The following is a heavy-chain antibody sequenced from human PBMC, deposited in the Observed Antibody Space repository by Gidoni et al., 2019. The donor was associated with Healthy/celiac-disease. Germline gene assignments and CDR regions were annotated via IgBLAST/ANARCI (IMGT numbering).Heavy chain of an antibody. J-gene: IGHJ4*02. CDR1: GFTFDDYA. Sequence: EVQLVESGGGLVQPGRSLRLSCEASGFTFDDYAMPGVRQAPGKGLEWVSGISWNSGSIGYSDSVKGRFPISRDNAKNSLYLQMNSLRAEDTALYYCSKGVDTAMVTPIDYWGQGTLVTVSS. CDR3: SKGVDTAMVTPIDY. V-gene: IGHV3-9*01. D-gene: IGHD5-18*01. CDR2: ISWNSGSI.